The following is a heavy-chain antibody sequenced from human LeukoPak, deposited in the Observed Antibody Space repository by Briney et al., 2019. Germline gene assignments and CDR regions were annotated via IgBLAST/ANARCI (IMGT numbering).Heavy chain of an antibody. Sequence: GGSLRLSCAGSGFIFSSYGMHWVRQAPGKGLEWVAFIHYDGSNKYYAESVKGRFTISRDNSKNTVFLQMNSLRGEDTAVYYCAKDSLADIDYWGQGTLVTVSS. V-gene: IGHV3-30*02. D-gene: IGHD3-16*01. CDR1: GFIFSSYG. J-gene: IGHJ4*02. CDR2: IHYDGSNK. CDR3: AKDSLADIDY.